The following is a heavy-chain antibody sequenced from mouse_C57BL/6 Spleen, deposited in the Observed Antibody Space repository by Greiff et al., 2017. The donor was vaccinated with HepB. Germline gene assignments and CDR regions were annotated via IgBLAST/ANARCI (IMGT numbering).Heavy chain of an antibody. D-gene: IGHD1-1*01. V-gene: IGHV5-4*01. Sequence: DVKLVESGGGLVKPGGSLKLSCAASGFTFSSYAMSWVRQTPEKRLEWVATISDGGSYTYYPDNVKGRFTISRDNAKNNLYLQMSHLKSEDTAMYYCARDREGLLRGYFDYWGQGTTRTVSS. J-gene: IGHJ2*01. CDR2: ISDGGSYT. CDR1: GFTFSSYA. CDR3: ARDREGLLRGYFDY.